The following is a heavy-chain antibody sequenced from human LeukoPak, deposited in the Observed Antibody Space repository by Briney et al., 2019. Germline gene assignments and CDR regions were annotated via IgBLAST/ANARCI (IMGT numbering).Heavy chain of an antibody. CDR2: ISYDGSNK. D-gene: IGHD5-18*01. V-gene: IGHV3-30-3*01. J-gene: IGHJ4*02. Sequence: GGSLRLSCAASGFTFSSYAMHWVRQAPGKGLEWVAVISYDGSNKYYADSVKGRFTISRDNSKNTLYLQMNSLRAEDTAVYYCARERWLDTAMEYYFDYWGQGTLVTVSS. CDR3: ARERWLDTAMEYYFDY. CDR1: GFTFSSYA.